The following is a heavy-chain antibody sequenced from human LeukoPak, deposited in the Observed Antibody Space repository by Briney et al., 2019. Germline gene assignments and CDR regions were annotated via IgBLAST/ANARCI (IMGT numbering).Heavy chain of an antibody. CDR3: AVDYLGRSSLASDYYYYYGMDV. CDR1: GFTFSSYE. CDR2: ISSSGSTI. V-gene: IGHV3-48*03. D-gene: IGHD3-3*02. J-gene: IGHJ6*02. Sequence: GGSLRLSCAASGFTFSSYEMNWVRQAPGKGLEWVSYISSSGSTIYYADSVKGRFTISRDNAKNSLYLKMNSLRAEDTAVYDRAVDYLGRSSLASDYYYYYGMDVWGQGTTVTVSS.